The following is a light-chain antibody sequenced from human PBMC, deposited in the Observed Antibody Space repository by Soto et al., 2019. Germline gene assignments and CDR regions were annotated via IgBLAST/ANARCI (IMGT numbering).Light chain of an antibody. CDR2: GAS. Sequence: EIVLTQSPGTLSLSPGQRPTLSCRASQSVSSYLAWYQQKPGQAPRLLISGASSRATGIPDRFSGSGSGTDFTLTISRLEPEDFAVYYCQQYGSSPGTFGGGTKVEIK. J-gene: IGKJ4*01. V-gene: IGKV3-20*01. CDR3: QQYGSSPGT. CDR1: QSVSSY.